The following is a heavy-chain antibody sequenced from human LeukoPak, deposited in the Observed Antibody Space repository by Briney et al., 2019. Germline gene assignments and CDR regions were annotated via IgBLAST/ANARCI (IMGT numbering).Heavy chain of an antibody. Sequence: PSETLSLTCTVSGGSISSSSYYWGWIRQPPGKGLEWIGSIYYSGSTYYNPSLKSRVTISVDTSKNQFSLKLSSVTAADTAVYYCARDHSSGWYRGVNDAFDIWGQGTMVTVSS. J-gene: IGHJ3*02. V-gene: IGHV4-39*07. CDR2: IYYSGST. CDR1: GGSISSSSYY. CDR3: ARDHSSGWYRGVNDAFDI. D-gene: IGHD6-19*01.